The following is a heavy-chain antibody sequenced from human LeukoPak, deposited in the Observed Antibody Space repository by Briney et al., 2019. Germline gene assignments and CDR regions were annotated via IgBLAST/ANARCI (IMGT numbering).Heavy chain of an antibody. D-gene: IGHD3-22*01. CDR3: ARAPYYYDSSGYYYFDY. CDR2: IIPIFGTA. Sequence: SVEVSCKASGDTFSSYAISWVRQAPGQGLEWMGGIIPIFGTANYAQKFQGRVTITADESTSTAYMELSSLRSEDTAVYYCARAPYYYDSSGYYYFDYWGQGTLVTVSS. V-gene: IGHV1-69*13. J-gene: IGHJ4*02. CDR1: GDTFSSYA.